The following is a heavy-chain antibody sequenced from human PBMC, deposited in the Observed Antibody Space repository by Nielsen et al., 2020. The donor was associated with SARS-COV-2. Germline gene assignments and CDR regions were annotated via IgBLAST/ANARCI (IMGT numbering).Heavy chain of an antibody. CDR3: ARGRGYSYGVYFDY. D-gene: IGHD5-12*01. J-gene: IGHJ4*03. V-gene: IGHV3-11*01. CDR2: ISSSGSTI. Sequence: GGSLRLSCAASGFIFNDYYMNWIRQAPGKGLEWISYISSSGSTIYYPDPVKGRFTTSRDNTKMYLQMNILSVEDTSGYFFARGRGYSYGVYFDYWAQGTRVTVSP. CDR1: GFIFNDYY.